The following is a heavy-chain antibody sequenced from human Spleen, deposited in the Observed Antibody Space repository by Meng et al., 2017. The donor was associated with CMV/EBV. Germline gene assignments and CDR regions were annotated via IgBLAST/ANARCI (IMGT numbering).Heavy chain of an antibody. Sequence: SCAARGCTFSSYSMNWVRQAPGKGLEWVSSISSSSSYIYYADSVKGRFTISRDNAKNSLYLQMNSLRAEDTAVYYCARDRAGTTFDYWGQGTLVTVSS. D-gene: IGHD1-7*01. CDR1: GCTFSSYS. CDR2: ISSSSSYI. J-gene: IGHJ4*02. V-gene: IGHV3-21*01. CDR3: ARDRAGTTFDY.